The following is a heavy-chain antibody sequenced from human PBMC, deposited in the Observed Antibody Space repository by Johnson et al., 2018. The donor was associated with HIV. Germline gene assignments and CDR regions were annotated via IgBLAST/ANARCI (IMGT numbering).Heavy chain of an antibody. J-gene: IGHJ3*02. CDR3: AREGYSSSWQRSEDAFDI. CDR1: GFTFSSYG. Sequence: QVQLVESGGGVVQPGGSLRLSCAASGFTFSSYGMHWVRQAPGKGLEWVAFIRYDGSNKYYAASVKGRFTISRDNSKNPLYMQMTSLRAEDTAVYYCAREGYSSSWQRSEDAFDIWGQGTMVTVSS. V-gene: IGHV3-30*02. D-gene: IGHD6-13*01. CDR2: IRYDGSNK.